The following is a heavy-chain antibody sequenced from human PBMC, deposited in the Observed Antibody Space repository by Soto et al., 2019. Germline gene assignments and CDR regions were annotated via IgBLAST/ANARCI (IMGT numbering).Heavy chain of an antibody. CDR1: GYTFTSYY. J-gene: IGHJ4*02. V-gene: IGHV1-46*01. CDR3: ARDQRAYCGGDCSPGY. D-gene: IGHD2-21*02. Sequence: QVQLVQSGAEVKKPGASVKVSCKASGYTFTSYYMHWVRQAPGQGLEWMGIINPGGGSTTYAQKFQGRVTRTRDTSTSTVDRELSSLGSEDMAVYYCARDQRAYCGGDCSPGYWGQGTLVTVSS. CDR2: INPGGGST.